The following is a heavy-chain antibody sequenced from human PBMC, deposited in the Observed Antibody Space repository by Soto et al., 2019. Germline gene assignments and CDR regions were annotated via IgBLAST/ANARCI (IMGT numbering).Heavy chain of an antibody. CDR2: INHSGST. J-gene: IGHJ5*02. V-gene: IGHV4-34*01. Sequence: SETLSLTCAVYGGSFSGYYWSWIRQPPGKGLEWIGEINHSGSTNYNPSLKSRVTISVDTSKNQFSLKLSSVTAADTAVYYCASRTYYYDSNTQNSNWFDPWGQGTLVTVSS. CDR3: ASRTYYYDSNTQNSNWFDP. D-gene: IGHD3-22*01. CDR1: GGSFSGYY.